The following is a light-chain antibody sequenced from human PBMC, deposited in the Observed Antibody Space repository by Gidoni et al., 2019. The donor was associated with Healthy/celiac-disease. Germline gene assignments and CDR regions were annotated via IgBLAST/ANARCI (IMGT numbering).Light chain of an antibody. CDR1: SLRSYY. V-gene: IGLV3-19*01. CDR2: GKN. CDR3: NSRDSSGNHLV. Sequence: SSELTQDPAVSVASGQTVRITGQGDSLRSYYASWYQQKPGQAPVLVIYGKNNRPSGIPDRFSGSSSGNTASLTITVAQAEDEADYYCNSRDSSGNHLVFGGGTKLTVL. J-gene: IGLJ2*01.